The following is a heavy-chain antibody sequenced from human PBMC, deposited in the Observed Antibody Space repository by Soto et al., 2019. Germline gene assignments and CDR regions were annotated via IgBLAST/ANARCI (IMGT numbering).Heavy chain of an antibody. CDR3: ARPRGYGVFDAYDI. Sequence: EVQLLESGGGLVQPGGSLRLSCAASGFTFSSYAMSWVRQAPGKGLEWVSAISGSGGDTFYADSVKGRFTISRDNSIGTLYLQMSRLRTEDTAIYYCARPRGYGVFDAYDIWGQGAMVTVSS. CDR2: ISGSGGDT. CDR1: GFTFSSYA. J-gene: IGHJ3*02. D-gene: IGHD4-17*01. V-gene: IGHV3-23*01.